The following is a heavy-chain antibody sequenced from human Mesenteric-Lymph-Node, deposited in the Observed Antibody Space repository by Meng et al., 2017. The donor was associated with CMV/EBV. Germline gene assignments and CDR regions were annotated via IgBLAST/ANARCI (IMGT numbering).Heavy chain of an antibody. CDR3: ARTPPWPYDILTGYYYTMDV. CDR2: MNPNSGNT. Sequence: ASVKVSCKASGYTLTSYDINWVRQATGQGLEWMGWMNPNSGNTGYAQKFQGRVAMTRNTSISTAYMELSSLRSEDTAVYYCARTPPWPYDILTGYYYTMDVWGQGTTVTVSS. D-gene: IGHD3-9*01. CDR1: GYTLTSYD. J-gene: IGHJ6*02. V-gene: IGHV1-8*01.